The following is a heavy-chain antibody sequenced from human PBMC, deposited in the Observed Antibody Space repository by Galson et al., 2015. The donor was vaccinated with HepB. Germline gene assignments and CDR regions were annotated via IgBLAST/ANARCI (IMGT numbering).Heavy chain of an antibody. CDR3: AKGGAYSSGLSYFDY. CDR1: GFTFSSYW. CDR2: ISWNSGSI. D-gene: IGHD6-19*01. Sequence: SLRLSCAASGFTFSSYWMHWVRQAPGKGLEWVSGISWNSGSIGYADSVKGRFTISRDNAKNSLYLQMNSLRAEDTALYYCAKGGAYSSGLSYFDYWGQGTLVTVSS. V-gene: IGHV3-9*01. J-gene: IGHJ4*02.